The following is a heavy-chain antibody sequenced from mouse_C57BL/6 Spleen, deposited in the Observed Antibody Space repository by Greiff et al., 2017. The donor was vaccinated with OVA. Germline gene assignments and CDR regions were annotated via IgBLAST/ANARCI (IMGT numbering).Heavy chain of an antibody. Sequence: QVQLKQSGAELARPGASVKLSCKASGYTFTSYGISWVKQRTGQGLEWIGEIYPRSGNTYYNEKFKGKATLTADKSSSTAYMELRSLTSEDSAVYFCARRRGNWDVRDLDAMDYWGQGTSVTVSS. D-gene: IGHD4-1*01. CDR2: IYPRSGNT. V-gene: IGHV1-81*01. CDR3: ARRRGNWDVRDLDAMDY. CDR1: GYTFTSYG. J-gene: IGHJ4*01.